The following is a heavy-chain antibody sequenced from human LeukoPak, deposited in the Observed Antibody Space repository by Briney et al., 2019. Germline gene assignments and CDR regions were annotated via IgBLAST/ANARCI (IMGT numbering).Heavy chain of an antibody. D-gene: IGHD3-10*01. CDR3: ARVGVVVRGLIIDAFDI. V-gene: IGHV1-8*01. CDR2: MNPNSGNT. J-gene: IGHJ3*02. CDR1: GYTFTSYD. Sequence: GASVKVSCKASGYTFTSYDINWVRQATGQGLEWMGWMNPNSGNTGYAQKFQGRVTMTRNTSISTAYMELSSLRSDDTAVYYCARVGVVVRGLIIDAFDIWGQGTMATVSS.